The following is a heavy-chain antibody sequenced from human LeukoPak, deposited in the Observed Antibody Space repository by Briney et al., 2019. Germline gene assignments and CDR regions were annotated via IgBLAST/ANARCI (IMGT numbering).Heavy chain of an antibody. CDR3: ARLRVVKPLYYFDY. Sequence: SETLSLTCTVSGGSISSGSYYWSWIRQPAGKGLEWIGRIYTSGSTNYNPSLKSRVTISVDTSMNQLSLRLSSVTAADTAVYYCARLRVVKPLYYFDYWGQGTLVSVSS. D-gene: IGHD4-23*01. V-gene: IGHV4-61*02. CDR2: IYTSGST. J-gene: IGHJ4*02. CDR1: GGSISSGSYY.